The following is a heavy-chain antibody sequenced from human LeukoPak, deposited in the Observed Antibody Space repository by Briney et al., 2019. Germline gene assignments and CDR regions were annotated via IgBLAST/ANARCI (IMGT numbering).Heavy chain of an antibody. V-gene: IGHV3-74*01. D-gene: IGHD3-22*01. CDR2: INSDGSNT. CDR1: GFTFSSYW. J-gene: IGHJ3*02. Sequence: PGGSLRLSCAASGFTFSSYWMHWVRQAPGKGLVWVSRINSDGSNTSYADSVKGRFTISRGNAKNTLYLQMNSLRAEDTAVYYCASSAGVLVVGAFDIWGQGTMVTVSS. CDR3: ASSAGVLVVGAFDI.